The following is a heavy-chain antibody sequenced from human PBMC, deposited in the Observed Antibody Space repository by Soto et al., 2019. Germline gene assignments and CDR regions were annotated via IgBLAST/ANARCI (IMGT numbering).Heavy chain of an antibody. Sequence: GWSLRLSCAASGFTFSSYTMSWVRQVPGKGLEWVSGIGGSGDSRYYADSVKGRFTISRDNSKNTLYLQMNSLRPEDTAVYYCSKSAVQVSFEYFDYWGQGSHVTLSS. CDR3: SKSAVQVSFEYFDY. V-gene: IGHV3-23*01. CDR1: GFTFSSYT. CDR2: IGGSGDSR. J-gene: IGHJ4*02. D-gene: IGHD3-16*02.